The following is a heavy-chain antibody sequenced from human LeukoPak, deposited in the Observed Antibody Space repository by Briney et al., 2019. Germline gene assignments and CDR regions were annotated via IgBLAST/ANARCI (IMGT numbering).Heavy chain of an antibody. CDR2: IYYSGST. Sequence: SETLSLTCTVSGGSISSYYWSWIRQPPGKGLEWIGYIYYSGSTNYNPSLKSRVTISVDTSKNQFSLKLSSVTAADTAVYYCARDSGYYGSGSFDYWGQGTLVTASS. V-gene: IGHV4-59*01. CDR1: GGSISSYY. D-gene: IGHD3-10*01. J-gene: IGHJ4*02. CDR3: ARDSGYYGSGSFDY.